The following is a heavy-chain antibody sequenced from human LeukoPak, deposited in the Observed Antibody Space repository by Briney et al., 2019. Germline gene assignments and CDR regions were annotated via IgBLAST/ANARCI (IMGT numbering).Heavy chain of an antibody. CDR2: VNLQGST. V-gene: IGHV4-4*02. J-gene: IGHJ4*02. CDR1: GGSITSTNY. Sequence: SETLSLTCGVSGGSITSTNYWTWVRQPPGKGLEWVGEVNLQGSTNYNPSLMGRVAISVDRSENHISLQLTSATAADTAVYYCAREGGPYRPLDYSGQGTLVTVSS. CDR3: AREGGPYRPLDY.